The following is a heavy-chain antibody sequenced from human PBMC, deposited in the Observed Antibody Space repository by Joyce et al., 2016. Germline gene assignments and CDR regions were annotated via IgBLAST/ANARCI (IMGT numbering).Heavy chain of an antibody. D-gene: IGHD7-27*01. J-gene: IGHJ4*02. CDR1: GYSFTNYA. Sequence: QVLLVQSGPAQKEPGASMTLSCKTSGYSFTNYALNWVRQAPGQGLGWMGRIPAGSVVTMCSQKFYDRVSITTDPSGSTVYMEMRGLTSADTATYYCTGSLPHGDGEKRATDIWGQGTLVTVSS. CDR2: IPAGSVVT. CDR3: TGSLPHGDGEKRATDI. V-gene: IGHV1-3*05.